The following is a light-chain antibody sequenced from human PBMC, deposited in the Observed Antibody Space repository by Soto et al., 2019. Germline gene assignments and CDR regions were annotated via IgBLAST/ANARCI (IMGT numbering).Light chain of an antibody. V-gene: IGLV1-51*01. J-gene: IGLJ2*01. CDR2: DNN. CDR1: SSNIGNNY. CDR3: GTWDNSRSAYVV. Sequence: QSVLTQPPSVSAAAGQKVTISCSGSSSNIGNNYVSWYQQLPGTAPKLLIYDNNKRPSGIPDRFSGSKSGTSATLGITGLQTGDEADYYCGTWDNSRSAYVVFGGGTKLTVL.